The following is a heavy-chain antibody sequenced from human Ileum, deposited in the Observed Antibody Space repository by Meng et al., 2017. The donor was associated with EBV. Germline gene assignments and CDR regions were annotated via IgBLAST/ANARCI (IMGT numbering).Heavy chain of an antibody. V-gene: IGHV4-39*01. CDR2: ICYTDYT. J-gene: IGHJ4*02. CDR3: AMGPDYAKTGY. CDR1: GGSISSSNYC. D-gene: IGHD4-17*01. Sequence: PLLTESGPGLVKPSGTLPLTCSVSGGSISSSNYCWGWIRQPPGKGLEWIQSICYTDYTYYNPSLKSRVTISADKSKNQFSLRLNSLTAADTAVYYCAMGPDYAKTGYWGQGTLVTSPQ.